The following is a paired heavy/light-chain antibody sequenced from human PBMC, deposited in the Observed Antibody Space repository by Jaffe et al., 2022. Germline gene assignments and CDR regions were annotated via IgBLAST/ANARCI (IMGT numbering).Heavy chain of an antibody. D-gene: IGHD2-15*01. Sequence: QVQLVQSGAEVKKPGASVMVSCKASGYRFSDYFIHWVRQAPGQGLEWMGTMNPSGGSTTYAQKFQGRVTMTRDTSTTTVHMELNSLRSEDTAVYYCVRGSPYISPRINSNHHLDVWGKGTTVTVSS. V-gene: IGHV1-46*03. CDR1: GYRFSDYF. J-gene: IGHJ6*04. CDR2: MNPSGGST. CDR3: VRGSPYISPRINSNHHLDV.
Light chain of an antibody. J-gene: IGKJ5*01. CDR3: MQALQTPLT. CDR2: LGS. CDR1: QSLLHSNGHNY. Sequence: IVMTQSPLSLPVTPGEPASFSCRSGQSLLHSNGHNYLDWYLQKPGQSPQLLIYLGSSRASGVPDRFSGSGSGTDFTLKISRVEAEDVGIYYCMQALQTPLTFGQGTRLEIK. V-gene: IGKV2-28*01.